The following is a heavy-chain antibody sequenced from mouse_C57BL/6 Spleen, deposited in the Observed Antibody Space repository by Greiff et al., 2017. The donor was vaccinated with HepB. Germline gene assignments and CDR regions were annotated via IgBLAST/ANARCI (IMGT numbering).Heavy chain of an antibody. D-gene: IGHD1-1*01. Sequence: QVQLQQPGPGLVKPGDSVKLSCKASGYTFTSYWIHWVKQRPGQGLEWIGNINPSNGGTNYNEKFKSKATLTVDTSSSTAYMQLSSLTYEDSAVYYCARSLCTTVVEGGYFDVWGTGTTVTVSS. CDR3: ARSLCTTVVEGGYFDV. CDR2: INPSNGGT. CDR1: GYTFTSYW. V-gene: IGHV1-53*01. J-gene: IGHJ1*03.